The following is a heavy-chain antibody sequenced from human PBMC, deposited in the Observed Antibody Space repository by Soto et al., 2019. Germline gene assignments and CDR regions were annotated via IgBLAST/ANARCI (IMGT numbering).Heavy chain of an antibody. J-gene: IGHJ3*01. CDR3: ARDYHSIYAFDL. CDR2: IYYNAST. CDR1: GGSISSGDYY. Sequence: QVQLQESGPGLVKPSQTLSLTCTVSGGSISSGDYYWSWIRPPTGQGLEWIGYIYYNASTYCNHSLKRRVTISLDTSKNQFSRKLSSVPAADTAVFYCARDYHSIYAFDLWGQGTMVTVSS. D-gene: IGHD2-2*01. V-gene: IGHV4-30-4*01.